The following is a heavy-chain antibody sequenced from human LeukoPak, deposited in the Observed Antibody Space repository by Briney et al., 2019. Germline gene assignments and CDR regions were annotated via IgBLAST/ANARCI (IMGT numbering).Heavy chain of an antibody. CDR1: GGSISSSSYY. D-gene: IGHD1-26*01. V-gene: IGHV4-39*01. CDR3: ASGGSYCYFDY. Sequence: SETLSLTCTVSGGSISSSSYYWGWIRQPPGKGLEWIGSIYYSGSTYYNPSLKSRVTISVDTSKNQFSLKLSSVTAADTAVYYCASGGSYCYFDYWGQGTLVTVSS. J-gene: IGHJ4*02. CDR2: IYYSGST.